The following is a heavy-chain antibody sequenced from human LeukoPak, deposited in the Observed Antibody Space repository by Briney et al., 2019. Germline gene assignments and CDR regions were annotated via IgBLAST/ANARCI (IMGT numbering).Heavy chain of an antibody. CDR2: IYYSGST. V-gene: IGHV4-59*08. Sequence: SETLSLTCTVSGGSISSYYWSWIRQPPGKGLEWIGYIYYSGSTNYHPSLKSRVTISVDTSKNQFSLKLSSVTAADTAVYYCARRRYYGSGSYSPHYYYGMDVWGQGTTVTVSS. CDR1: GGSISSYY. D-gene: IGHD3-10*01. J-gene: IGHJ6*02. CDR3: ARRRYYGSGSYSPHYYYGMDV.